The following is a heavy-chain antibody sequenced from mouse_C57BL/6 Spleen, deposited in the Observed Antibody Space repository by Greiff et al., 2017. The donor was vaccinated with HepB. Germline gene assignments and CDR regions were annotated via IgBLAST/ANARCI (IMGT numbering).Heavy chain of an antibody. CDR2: IYPGGGYT. Sequence: QVQLQQSGAELVRPGTSVKMSCKASGYTFTNYWIGWAKQRPGHGLEWIGDIYPGGGYTNYNEKFKGKATLTADKSSRTAYMQFSSLTSEDSAIYYCARRAYYSNYVWYFDVWGTGTTVTVSS. D-gene: IGHD2-5*01. J-gene: IGHJ1*03. V-gene: IGHV1-63*01. CDR1: GYTFTNYW. CDR3: ARRAYYSNYVWYFDV.